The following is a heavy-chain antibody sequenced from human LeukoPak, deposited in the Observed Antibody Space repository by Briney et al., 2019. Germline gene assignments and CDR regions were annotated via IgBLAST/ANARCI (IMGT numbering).Heavy chain of an antibody. CDR2: INPKSGGT. J-gene: IGHJ4*01. V-gene: IGHV1-2*02. Sequence: GASVRVSCKASGYTFTGYYMHWVRQAPGQGLEWMGWINPKSGGTNYAQRFQGKVAMTRDTSISTAYMEVSRMTSDDTAVYYCATSGGTGGPELDDWAPGSLVTVSS. D-gene: IGHD6-25*01. CDR3: ATSGGTGGPELDD. CDR1: GYTFTGYY.